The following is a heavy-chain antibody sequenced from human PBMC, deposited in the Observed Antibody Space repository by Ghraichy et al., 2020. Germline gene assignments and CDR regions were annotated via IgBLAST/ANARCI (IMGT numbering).Heavy chain of an antibody. Sequence: GGSLRLSCAASGFTFSSYWMHWVRQAPGMGLVWVSRINSDGSSTSYADSVKGRFTISRDNAKNTLYLQMNSLRAEDTAVYYCARGGWGYDYVWGSYRSYYYYVMDVWGQGTTVTVSS. CDR1: GFTFSSYW. CDR3: ARGGWGYDYVWGSYRSYYYYVMDV. J-gene: IGHJ6*02. V-gene: IGHV3-74*01. D-gene: IGHD3-16*02. CDR2: INSDGSST.